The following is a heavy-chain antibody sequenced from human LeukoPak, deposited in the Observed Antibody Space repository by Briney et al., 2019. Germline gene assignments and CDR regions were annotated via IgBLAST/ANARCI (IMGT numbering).Heavy chain of an antibody. D-gene: IGHD2/OR15-2a*01. CDR1: GNTFTSYY. Sequence: ASVKVSCKASGNTFTSYYMHWVRQAPGQGLEWMGIIDPSGGSTRYAPKFQGRLTMTRDMSTSTVYMDLSSLRSEDTAVYYCARSRLSQMSYLQHWGQGTLVTVSS. CDR2: IDPSGGST. J-gene: IGHJ1*01. V-gene: IGHV1-46*01. CDR3: ARSRLSQMSYLQH.